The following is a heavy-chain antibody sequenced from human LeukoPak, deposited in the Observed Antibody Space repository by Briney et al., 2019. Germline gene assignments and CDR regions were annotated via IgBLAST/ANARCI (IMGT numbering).Heavy chain of an antibody. CDR1: GFTFSSYG. Sequence: GGSLRLSCEASGFTFSSYGMHWVRQAPGKGLEWVTVISYDGSNKYYADSVKGRFTISRDNSKNTLCLQMNSLRAEDTAVYYCARDFVEYSSSWPYYFDYWGQGTLVTVSS. V-gene: IGHV3-30*03. CDR3: ARDFVEYSSSWPYYFDY. CDR2: ISYDGSNK. J-gene: IGHJ4*02. D-gene: IGHD6-13*01.